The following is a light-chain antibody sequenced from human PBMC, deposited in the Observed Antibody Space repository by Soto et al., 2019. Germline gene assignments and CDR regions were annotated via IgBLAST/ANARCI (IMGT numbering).Light chain of an antibody. V-gene: IGLV2-14*01. CDR3: SSYTSNSAYV. CDR1: SSDFGGYNY. Sequence: QSVLTQPASVSGSPGQSITISCTGSSSDFGGYNYVSWYQQHPGKAPKFMIYDVSYRPSGVSNRFSGSKSGNTASLTIFGLQAEDEADYYCSSYTSNSAYVFGTGTKVTVL. CDR2: DVS. J-gene: IGLJ1*01.